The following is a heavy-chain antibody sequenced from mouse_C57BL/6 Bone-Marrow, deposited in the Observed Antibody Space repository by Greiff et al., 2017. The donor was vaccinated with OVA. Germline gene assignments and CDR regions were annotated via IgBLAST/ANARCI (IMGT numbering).Heavy chain of an antibody. CDR1: GFTFSDYG. J-gene: IGHJ3*01. V-gene: IGHV5-17*01. Sequence: EVQGVESGGGLVKPGGSLKLSCAASGFTFSDYGMHWVRQAPEKGLEWVAYISSGSSTIYYADTVKGRFTISRDNAKNTLFLQMTSLRSEDTAMYYCAGTTMVTTGSFAYWGQGTLVTVSA. D-gene: IGHD2-2*01. CDR2: ISSGSSTI. CDR3: AGTTMVTTGSFAY.